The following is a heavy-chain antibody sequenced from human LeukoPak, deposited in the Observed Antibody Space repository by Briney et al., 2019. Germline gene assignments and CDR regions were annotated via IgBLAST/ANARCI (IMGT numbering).Heavy chain of an antibody. J-gene: IGHJ4*02. CDR2: IIPSFGTP. Sequence: ASVKVSCKAPGDTFSTYAINWVRQAPGQGLEWMGRIIPSFGTPNDAQKFQDRVTITADESTATAYMELSFLKSEDTAVYYCATARAPLFGTLDSWGQGTPVTVSS. CDR3: ATARAPLFGTLDS. CDR1: GDTFSTYA. D-gene: IGHD1-14*01. V-gene: IGHV1-69*13.